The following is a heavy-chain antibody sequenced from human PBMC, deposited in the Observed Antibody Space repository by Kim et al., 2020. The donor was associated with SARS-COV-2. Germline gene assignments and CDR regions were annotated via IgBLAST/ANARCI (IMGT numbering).Heavy chain of an antibody. J-gene: IGHJ3*02. Sequence: GSVKGRFTISRENAKNSLYLQMNSLRAGDTAVYYCARVGIVGATGGAFDIWGQGTMVTVSS. D-gene: IGHD1-26*01. V-gene: IGHV3-13*01. CDR3: ARVGIVGATGGAFDI.